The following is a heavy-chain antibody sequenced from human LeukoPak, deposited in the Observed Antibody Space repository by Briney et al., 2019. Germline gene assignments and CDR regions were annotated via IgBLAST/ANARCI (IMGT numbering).Heavy chain of an antibody. V-gene: IGHV4-34*01. CDR3: ARDHFDWLPSLIDY. Sequence: SETLSLTCAVYGGSFSGYYWSWIRQPPGKGLEWIGEINHSGSTNYNPSLKSRVTISVDTSKNQFSLKLSSVTAADTAVYYCARDHFDWLPSLIDYWGQGTLVTVSS. CDR2: INHSGST. CDR1: GGSFSGYY. J-gene: IGHJ4*02. D-gene: IGHD3-9*01.